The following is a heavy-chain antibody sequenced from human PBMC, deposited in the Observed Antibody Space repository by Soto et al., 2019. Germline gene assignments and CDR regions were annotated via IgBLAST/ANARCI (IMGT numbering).Heavy chain of an antibody. J-gene: IGHJ5*02. CDR2: IVQDGST. Sequence: PGGSLRLSCAASGFTFTTYSLSWVRQAPGRGPEWVSGIVQDGSTKYADSVRGRFTISRDNAKNTVFLQMISLRGEDTAVYYCARDGPLCSGGGCYVRKDNWFDPWGQGTLVTVSS. CDR1: GFTFTTYS. D-gene: IGHD2-15*01. CDR3: ARDGPLCSGGGCYVRKDNWFDP. V-gene: IGHV3-23*01.